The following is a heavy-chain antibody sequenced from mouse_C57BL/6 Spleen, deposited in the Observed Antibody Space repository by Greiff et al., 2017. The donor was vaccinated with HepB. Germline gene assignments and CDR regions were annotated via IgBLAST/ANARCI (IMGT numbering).Heavy chain of an antibody. Sequence: EVQLQQSGPVLVKPGASVKMSCKASGYTFTDYYMNWVKQSHGKSLEWIGVINPYNGGTSYNQKFKGKATLTVDKSSSTAYMELNSLTSEDSAVYYCARGWDGYGGSWFAYWGQGTLVTVSA. J-gene: IGHJ3*01. D-gene: IGHD2-2*01. CDR1: GYTFTDYY. CDR2: INPYNGGT. V-gene: IGHV1-19*01. CDR3: ARGWDGYGGSWFAY.